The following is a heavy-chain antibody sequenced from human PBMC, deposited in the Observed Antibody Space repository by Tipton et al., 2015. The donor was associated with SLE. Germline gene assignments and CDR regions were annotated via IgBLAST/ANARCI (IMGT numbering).Heavy chain of an antibody. CDR1: GFTFDDYA. D-gene: IGHD1-26*01. CDR2: ISWDGGST. V-gene: IGHV3-43D*03. J-gene: IGHJ4*02. CDR3: ARDYSGSYYPCFDY. Sequence: SLRLSCAASGFTFDDYAMHWVRQAPGKGLEWVSLISWDGGSTYYADSVKGRFTISRDNAKNSLYLQMNSLRAEDTAVYYCARDYSGSYYPCFDYWGQGTLVTVSS.